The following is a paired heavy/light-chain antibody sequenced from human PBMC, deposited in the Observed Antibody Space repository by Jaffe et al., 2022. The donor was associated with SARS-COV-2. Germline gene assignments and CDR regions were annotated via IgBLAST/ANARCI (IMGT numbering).Light chain of an antibody. CDR3: QVWESKNDHWV. J-gene: IGLJ3*02. CDR2: DDS. V-gene: IGLV3-21*02. CDR1: NIGSKR. Sequence: SYVLTQPPSESVAPGQTARITCGGNNIGSKRVHWYQHKPGQAPVLVVYDDSGRPSGIPERFYGSNSGDTATLTISRVDAGDEADYYCQVWESKNDHWVFGGGTKLTVL.
Heavy chain of an antibody. CDR1: GFTFSSHG. J-gene: IGHJ4*02. CDR2: IWYDGSNQ. D-gene: IGHD3-9*01. Sequence: QVQLVESGGGVVQPGRSLRLSCAASGFTFSSHGMHWVRQAPGKGLEWVAVIWYDGSNQFYADSVKGRFTVSRDNSRNTLYLQMNSLRADDTAVYYCARVSPPYDILTGYPDYWGQGTLVTVSS. CDR3: ARVSPPYDILTGYPDY. V-gene: IGHV3-33*01.